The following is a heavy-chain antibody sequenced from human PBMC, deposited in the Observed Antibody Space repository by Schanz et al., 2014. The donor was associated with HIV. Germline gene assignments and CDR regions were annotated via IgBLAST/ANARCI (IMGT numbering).Heavy chain of an antibody. CDR2: ISYDAVNK. CDR1: GFTFNSYG. V-gene: IGHV3-30*03. Sequence: QEQLVASGGGVVQPGRSLRLSCAASGFTFNSYGIHWVRQAPGKGLEWVAVISYDAVNKFYADSVQGRFTISRDDSKNTVSLQMDDLRDEDTALYYCARDALPSSVRGMISNWFDPWGQGTLVTVSS. D-gene: IGHD3-10*01. CDR3: ARDALPSSVRGMISNWFDP. J-gene: IGHJ5*02.